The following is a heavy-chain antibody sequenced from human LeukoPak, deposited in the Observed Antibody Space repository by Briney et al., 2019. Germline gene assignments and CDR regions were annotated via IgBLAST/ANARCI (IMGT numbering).Heavy chain of an antibody. J-gene: IGHJ4*02. Sequence: PGGSLRLSCAASGFTFSGYGMHWVRQAPGRGLEWVAVIWYDGSKKYYADSVKGRFTISRDNSKNTLYQQMNSLRAEDTAVYYCARDPGYCSSTSCYSILDYWGQGTLVTVSS. CDR2: IWYDGSKK. V-gene: IGHV3-33*01. D-gene: IGHD2-2*01. CDR1: GFTFSGYG. CDR3: ARDPGYCSSTSCYSILDY.